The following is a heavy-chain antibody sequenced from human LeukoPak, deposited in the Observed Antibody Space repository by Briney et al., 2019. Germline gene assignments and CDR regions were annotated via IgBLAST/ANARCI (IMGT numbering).Heavy chain of an antibody. D-gene: IGHD5-24*01. V-gene: IGHV4-34*01. CDR1: GGSFSGYY. CDR3: ARVRHRRDGYNSDY. CDR2: INHSGST. Sequence: SETLSLTCAVYGGSFSGYYWSWIRRPPGKGLEWIGEINHSGSTNYNPSLKSRVTISVDTSENQFSLKLSSVTAADTAVYYCARVRHRRDGYNSDYWGQGTLVTVSS. J-gene: IGHJ4*02.